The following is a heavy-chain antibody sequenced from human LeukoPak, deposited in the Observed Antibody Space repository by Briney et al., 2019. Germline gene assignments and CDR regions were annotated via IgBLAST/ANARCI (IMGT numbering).Heavy chain of an antibody. J-gene: IGHJ4*02. CDR2: IIPILGIA. CDR1: GGTFSSYA. CDR3: AREGYCNNTICDKPFDY. V-gene: IGHV1-69*04. Sequence: SVKVSCKASGGTFSSYAISWVRQAPGQGLEWMGRIIPILGIANYAQKFQGRVTITADKSTSTAYMELSSLRSDDTAVYYCAREGYCNNTICDKPFDYWGQGTLVTVSS. D-gene: IGHD2-2*01.